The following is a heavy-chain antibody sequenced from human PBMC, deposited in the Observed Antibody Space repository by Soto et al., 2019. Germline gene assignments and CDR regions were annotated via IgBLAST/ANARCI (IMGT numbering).Heavy chain of an antibody. J-gene: IGHJ4*02. CDR3: AKSDGYSSSWPDY. CDR1: GFSFSSYA. Sequence: PGGSLRLSCAASGFSFSSYAMSWVRQAPGKGLEWVSAISGSSGSTYYADTVKGRFTISRVYSKNTLYLQMNSLRADDTTVYYCAKSDGYSSSWPDYWGQGTLVTVSS. CDR2: ISGSSGST. V-gene: IGHV3-23*01. D-gene: IGHD6-13*01.